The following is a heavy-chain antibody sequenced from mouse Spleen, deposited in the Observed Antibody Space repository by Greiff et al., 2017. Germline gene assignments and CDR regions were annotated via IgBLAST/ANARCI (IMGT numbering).Heavy chain of an antibody. CDR3: ARGDYYGYDYAMDY. CDR2: ISYDGSN. V-gene: IGHV3-6*01. CDR1: GYSITSGYY. J-gene: IGHJ4*01. Sequence: EVQLVESGPGLVKPSQSLSLTCSVTGYSITSGYYWNWIRQFPGNKLEWMGYISYDGSNNYNPSLKNRISITRDTSKNQFFLKLNSVTTEDTATYYCARGDYYGYDYAMDYWGQGTSVTVSS. D-gene: IGHD2-2*01.